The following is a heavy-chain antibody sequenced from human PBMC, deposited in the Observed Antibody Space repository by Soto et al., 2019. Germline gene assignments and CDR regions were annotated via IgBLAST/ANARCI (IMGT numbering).Heavy chain of an antibody. Sequence: GASVKVSCKASGYTFTGYYMHWVRQAPGQGLEWMGWINPNSGGTNYAQKFQGRVTMTRDTSISTAYMELSRLRSDDTAVYYCARDATLLTRDYYSGMDVWGQGTTVTVYS. D-gene: IGHD2-15*01. CDR2: INPNSGGT. V-gene: IGHV1-2*02. CDR3: ARDATLLTRDYYSGMDV. J-gene: IGHJ6*02. CDR1: GYTFTGYY.